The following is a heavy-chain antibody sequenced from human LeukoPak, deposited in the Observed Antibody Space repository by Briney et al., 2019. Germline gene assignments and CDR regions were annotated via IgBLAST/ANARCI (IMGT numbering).Heavy chain of an antibody. V-gene: IGHV3-74*01. D-gene: IGHD2-2*01. Sequence: PGGSLRLSCAASGFTFSSYWMHWVRQAPGKGLVWVSRINSDGSSTSYADSVKGRFTISRDNAKNTLYLQMNSLRAEDTAVYYFARVAGGNYCSSTSCSPDFDYWGQGTLVTVSS. CDR2: INSDGSST. CDR1: GFTFSSYW. CDR3: ARVAGGNYCSSTSCSPDFDY. J-gene: IGHJ4*02.